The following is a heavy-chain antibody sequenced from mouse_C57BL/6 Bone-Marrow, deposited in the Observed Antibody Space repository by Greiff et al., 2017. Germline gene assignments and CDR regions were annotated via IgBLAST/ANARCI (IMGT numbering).Heavy chain of an antibody. Sequence: VQLQQSGPELVKPGASVKLSCKASGYTFTSYDINWVKQRPGQGLEWIGWIYPRDGSTKYNEKFKGKATVTVDTSSSTAYMELHSLTSEDSAVYFCARLECDGSSGDWYFDVWGTGTTVTVSS. CDR1: GYTFTSYD. V-gene: IGHV1-85*01. CDR2: IYPRDGST. D-gene: IGHD1-1*01. J-gene: IGHJ1*03. CDR3: ARLECDGSSGDWYFDV.